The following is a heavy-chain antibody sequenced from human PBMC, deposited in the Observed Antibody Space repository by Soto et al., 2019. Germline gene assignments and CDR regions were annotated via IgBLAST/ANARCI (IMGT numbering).Heavy chain of an antibody. CDR3: ARAKYYYDSSGYSSPDY. Sequence: GASVKVSCKASGYTFTGYYMHWVRQAPGQGLEWMGWIKPNSGGTNYAQKFQGRVTMTRDTSISTAYMELRRLRSDDTAVYYSARAKYYYDSSGYSSPDYWGQGTLVTVSS. D-gene: IGHD3-22*01. J-gene: IGHJ4*02. V-gene: IGHV1-2*02. CDR1: GYTFTGYY. CDR2: IKPNSGGT.